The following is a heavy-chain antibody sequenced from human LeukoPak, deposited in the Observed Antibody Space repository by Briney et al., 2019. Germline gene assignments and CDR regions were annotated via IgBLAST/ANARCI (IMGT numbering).Heavy chain of an antibody. D-gene: IGHD2-2*02. CDR1: GGSFSGYY. CDR3: AGLGDIVVVPAAINGFDP. V-gene: IGHV4-34*01. J-gene: IGHJ5*02. Sequence: SETLSLTCAVYGGSFSGYYWSWIRQPPGKGLEWIGEINHSGSTNYNPSLKSRVTISVDTSKNQFSLKLSSVTAADTAVYYCAGLGDIVVVPAAINGFDPWGQGTLVTVSS. CDR2: INHSGST.